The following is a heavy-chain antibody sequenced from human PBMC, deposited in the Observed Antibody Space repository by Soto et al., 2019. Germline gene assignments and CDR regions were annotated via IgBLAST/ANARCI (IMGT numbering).Heavy chain of an antibody. Sequence: ASVKVSCKASGYTFTTYGISWVRQAPGQGLEWLGWISAYNGNTNYAQKLQGRVTMTTDTSTSTAYLDLRTLRSDDTAVYYCARSIAAAVDFDYWGQGTLVTVSS. CDR3: ARSIAAAVDFDY. V-gene: IGHV1-18*01. J-gene: IGHJ4*02. D-gene: IGHD6-13*01. CDR1: GYTFTTYG. CDR2: ISAYNGNT.